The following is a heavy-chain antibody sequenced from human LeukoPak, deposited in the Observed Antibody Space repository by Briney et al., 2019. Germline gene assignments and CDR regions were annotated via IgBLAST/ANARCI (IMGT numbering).Heavy chain of an antibody. J-gene: IGHJ4*02. CDR3: ARDDSSGYYLGY. D-gene: IGHD3-22*01. V-gene: IGHV1-69*06. CDR2: IIPIFGTA. CDR1: GGTFSSYA. Sequence: SVKVSCKASGGTFSSYAISWVRQAPGQGLEWMGGIIPIFGTANYAQKFQGRVTITADKSTSTAYMELSSLRSEDTAVYYCARDDSSGYYLGYWGQGTLVTVSS.